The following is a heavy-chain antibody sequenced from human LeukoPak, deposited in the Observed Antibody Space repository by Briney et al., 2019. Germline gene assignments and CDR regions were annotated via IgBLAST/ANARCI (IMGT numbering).Heavy chain of an antibody. CDR3: ARDLPDVSFSSWYFRFDY. Sequence: SQTLSLTCAISGDSVSSNSAAWNWIRQSPSRGLEWLGRTYYRSKWYNDYAVSVKSRITINPDTSKNQFSLQLNSVTPEDTAVYYCARDLPDVSFSSWYFRFDYWGQGTLVTVSS. D-gene: IGHD6-13*01. J-gene: IGHJ4*02. CDR1: GDSVSSNSAA. CDR2: TYYRSKWYN. V-gene: IGHV6-1*01.